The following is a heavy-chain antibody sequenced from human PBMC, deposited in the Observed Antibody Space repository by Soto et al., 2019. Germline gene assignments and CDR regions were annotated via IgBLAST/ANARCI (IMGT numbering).Heavy chain of an antibody. CDR3: VHRDIEYSSSSPFDY. D-gene: IGHD6-6*01. Sequence: QITLKESGPTLVKPTQTLTLTCSFSGFSLSTNGVGVGWIRQPPGKALECLALIYWDDDKRYSPSLESRLTTTKDTSKNQVVLTMTNMDPEDTATYYCVHRDIEYSSSSPFDYWGRGTLVTVSS. CDR2: IYWDDDK. V-gene: IGHV2-5*02. J-gene: IGHJ4*02. CDR1: GFSLSTNGVG.